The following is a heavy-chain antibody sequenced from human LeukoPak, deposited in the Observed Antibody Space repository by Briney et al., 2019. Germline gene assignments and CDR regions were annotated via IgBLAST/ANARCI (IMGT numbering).Heavy chain of an antibody. CDR1: GASITNGAYH. J-gene: IGHJ4*02. Sequence: SETLSLTCTVSGASITNGAYHWGWIRQPPGKGLEWIGSINYSGGTHYNPSLKSRVTISADKSKNQSSLKLSSVTAADTAVYYCAREGFRHEGDYWGQGTLVTVSS. CDR2: INYSGGT. CDR3: AREGFRHEGDY. V-gene: IGHV4-39*02.